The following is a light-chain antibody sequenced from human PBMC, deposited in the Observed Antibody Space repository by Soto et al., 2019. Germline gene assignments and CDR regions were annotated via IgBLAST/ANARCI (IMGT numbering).Light chain of an antibody. CDR1: QSISSS. CDR2: GAS. Sequence: EIVMTQSPATLSLSPGERATLSCRASQSISSSLAWYHHKPGQAPRLLIYGASNRATGIPARFSGSGSGTEFTLTISSLQSEDFALYYCQQYNISPRTFGGGTNVE. V-gene: IGKV3-15*01. J-gene: IGKJ4*01. CDR3: QQYNISPRT.